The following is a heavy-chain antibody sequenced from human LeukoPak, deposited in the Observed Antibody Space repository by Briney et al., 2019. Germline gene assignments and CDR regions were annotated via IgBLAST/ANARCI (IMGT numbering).Heavy chain of an antibody. CDR2: ISAYNGNT. D-gene: IGHD6-19*01. V-gene: IGHV1-18*01. Sequence: ASVKVPCKASGYTFTSYGISWVRQAPGQGLEWMGWISAYNGNTNYAQKLQGRVTMTTDTSTSTAYMELRSLRSDDTAVYYCATAHSSGWNFDYWGQGTLVTVSS. CDR3: ATAHSSGWNFDY. CDR1: GYTFTSYG. J-gene: IGHJ4*02.